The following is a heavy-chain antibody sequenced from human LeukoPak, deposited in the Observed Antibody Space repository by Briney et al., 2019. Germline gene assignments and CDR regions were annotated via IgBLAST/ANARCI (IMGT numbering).Heavy chain of an antibody. CDR1: GGSISSGGYY. Sequence: SETLSLTCTVSGGSISSGGYYWSWIRQHPGKGLEWIGYVYYSGSTYYNPSLKSRVTISVDTSKNQFSLKLSSVTAADTAVYYCAREWNYYDSSGYPGSIDYWGQGTLVTVSS. CDR2: VYYSGST. D-gene: IGHD3-22*01. V-gene: IGHV4-31*03. J-gene: IGHJ4*02. CDR3: AREWNYYDSSGYPGSIDY.